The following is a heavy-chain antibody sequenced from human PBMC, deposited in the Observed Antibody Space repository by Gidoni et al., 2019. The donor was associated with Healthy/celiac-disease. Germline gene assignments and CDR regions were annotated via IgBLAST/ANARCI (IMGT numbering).Heavy chain of an antibody. Sequence: QVQLVESGGGVVQPGSSLRLCCAASGFTASSYAMHWVRQAPGKGLEWVAVISYDGSNKYCTDSVKGRFTISRDNSKNPLYLQMNSLRAEDTAVYYCARDADVDTADAPLDYWGQGTLVTVSS. CDR3: ARDADVDTADAPLDY. J-gene: IGHJ4*02. CDR1: GFTASSYA. V-gene: IGHV3-30*10. D-gene: IGHD5-18*01. CDR2: ISYDGSNK.